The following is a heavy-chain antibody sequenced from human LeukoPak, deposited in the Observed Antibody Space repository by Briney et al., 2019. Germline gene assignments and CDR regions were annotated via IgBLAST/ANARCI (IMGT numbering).Heavy chain of an antibody. D-gene: IGHD2-2*01. Sequence: SETLSLTCTVSGDSMNSSSFYWGWIRQPPGKGLEWIASIHYSETTYYNPSLKSRVTISVDTSKNHFSLKLSSVTAADTAVYYCARGPTYQPIDYWGQGTLVTVSS. CDR1: GDSMNSSSFY. V-gene: IGHV4-39*02. J-gene: IGHJ4*02. CDR2: IHYSETT. CDR3: ARGPTYQPIDY.